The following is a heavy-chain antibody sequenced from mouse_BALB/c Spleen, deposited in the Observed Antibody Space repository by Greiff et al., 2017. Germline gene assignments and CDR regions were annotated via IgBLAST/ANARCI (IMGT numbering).Heavy chain of an antibody. V-gene: IGHV1-5*01. CDR2: IYPGNSDT. CDR1: GYSFTSYW. D-gene: IGHD2-4*01. CDR3: TREDYGGLRGGAWFAY. J-gene: IGHJ3*01. Sequence: VQLQQSGTVLARPGASVKMSCKASGYSFTSYWMHWVKQRPGQGLEWIGAIYPGNSDTSYNQKFKGKAKLTAVTSASTAYMELSSLTNEDSAVYYCTREDYGGLRGGAWFAYWGQGTLVTVSA.